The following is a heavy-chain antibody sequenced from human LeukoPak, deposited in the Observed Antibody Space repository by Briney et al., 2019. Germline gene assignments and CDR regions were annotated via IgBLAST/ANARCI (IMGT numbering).Heavy chain of an antibody. CDR1: EFTFSTAW. CDR2: IKSKTDGGTT. CDR3: TTAGKPKPRGYYYYFMDV. D-gene: IGHD1-14*01. V-gene: IGHV3-15*01. J-gene: IGHJ6*03. Sequence: GGSLRLSCAASEFTFSTAWMSWVRQAPGKGLEWVGRIKSKTDGGTTDYAAPVKGRFTISRGDSKTTLYLQMNSLKTVDTAVYYCTTAGKPKPRGYYYYFMDVWGKGTTVTVSS.